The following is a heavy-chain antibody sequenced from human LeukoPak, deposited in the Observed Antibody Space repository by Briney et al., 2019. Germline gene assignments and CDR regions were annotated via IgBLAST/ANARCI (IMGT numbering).Heavy chain of an antibody. J-gene: IGHJ4*02. V-gene: IGHV4-4*07. CDR1: GGSISSYY. CDR3: ARSGSYYPYFDY. D-gene: IGHD1-26*01. Sequence: SATLSLTCTVSGGSISSYYWSWIRQPAGKGLEWIGRIYTSGSTNYNPSLKSRVTMSVDTSKNQFSLKLSSVTAADTAVYYCARSGSYYPYFDYWGQGTLVTVSS. CDR2: IYTSGST.